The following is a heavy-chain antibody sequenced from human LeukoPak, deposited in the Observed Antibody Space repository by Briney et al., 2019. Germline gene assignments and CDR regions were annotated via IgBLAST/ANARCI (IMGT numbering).Heavy chain of an antibody. J-gene: IGHJ4*01. Sequence: GESLKISCKASGYSFTNYWIGWVRQMPGKGLEWMGIIYPADSDTKYSPSFQGQVTISADKSISTAYLQWSSLKASDTAMYFCASGISNNASLFDPWGQGTLVSVSS. D-gene: IGHD2/OR15-2a*01. CDR1: GYSFTNYW. V-gene: IGHV5-51*01. CDR2: IYPADSDT. CDR3: ASGISNNASLFDP.